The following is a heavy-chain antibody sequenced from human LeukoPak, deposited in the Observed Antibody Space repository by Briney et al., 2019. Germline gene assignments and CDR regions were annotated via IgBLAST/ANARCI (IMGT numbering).Heavy chain of an antibody. V-gene: IGHV5-51*01. CDR3: ARSTMVRGVINWFDP. Sequence: GESLKSSCKGSGYSFTSYWIGWVRQMPGKGLEWMGIIYPGDSDTRYSPSFQGQVTISADKSISTAYLQWSSLKASDTAMYYCARSTMVRGVINWFDPWGQGTLVTVSS. CDR1: GYSFTSYW. J-gene: IGHJ5*02. CDR2: IYPGDSDT. D-gene: IGHD3-10*01.